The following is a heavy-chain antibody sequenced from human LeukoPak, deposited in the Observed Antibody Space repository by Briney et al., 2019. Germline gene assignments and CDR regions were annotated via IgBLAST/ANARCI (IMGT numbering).Heavy chain of an antibody. CDR3: ARYERGYRGYGSCYYGMDV. CDR1: GFTSSNYA. CDR2: ISCDGRNK. V-gene: IGHV3-30*04. D-gene: IGHD5-12*01. Sequence: GGSLSFSCAASGFTSSNYARLWCRQAQGQGRWGGTVISCDGRNKYYAASVEGGFTGSRDNSKDTLWLQMTSLRGGDTAIDYCARYERGYRGYGSCYYGMDVWGLGTTVTISS. J-gene: IGHJ6*02.